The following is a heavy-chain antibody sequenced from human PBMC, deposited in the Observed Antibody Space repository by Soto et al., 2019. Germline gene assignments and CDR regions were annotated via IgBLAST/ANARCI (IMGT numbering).Heavy chain of an antibody. CDR3: ARDDGNWFDP. CDR1: GDSVSSISAA. Sequence: SQTLTLTCAXSGDSVSSISAAWIWIRQSPSRGLEWLGRTYYRSKWYNDYAVSVKSRITINPDTSKNQFSLQLNSVTPEDTAVYYCARDDGNWFDPWGQGTLVTVSS. J-gene: IGHJ5*02. V-gene: IGHV6-1*01. CDR2: TYYRSKWYN.